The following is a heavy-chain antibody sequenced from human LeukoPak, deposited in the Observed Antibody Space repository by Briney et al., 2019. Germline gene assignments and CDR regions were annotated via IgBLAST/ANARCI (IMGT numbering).Heavy chain of an antibody. D-gene: IGHD3-22*01. V-gene: IGHV1-69*05. CDR2: IIPIFGTA. J-gene: IGHJ4*02. Sequence: GASVKVFCKASGGTFSSYAISWVRQAPGQGLEWMGGIIPIFGTANYAQKFQGRVTITTDESTSTAYMELSSLRSEDTAVYYCARNYYDSSGYYYFDYWGQGTLVTVSS. CDR1: GGTFSSYA. CDR3: ARNYYDSSGYYYFDY.